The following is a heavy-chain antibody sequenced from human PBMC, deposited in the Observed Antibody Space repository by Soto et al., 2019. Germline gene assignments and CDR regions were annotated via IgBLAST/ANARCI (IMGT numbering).Heavy chain of an antibody. D-gene: IGHD3-10*01. CDR3: ARERVRGQLPGRFDP. CDR1: GFTFSSYG. Sequence: QVQLVESGGGVVQPGRSLRLSCAASGFTFSSYGMHWVRQAPGKGLEWVAVIWYDGSNKYYADSVKGRFTISRDNSKNTLYLQMNSLRAEDTAVYYCARERVRGQLPGRFDPWGQGTLVTVSS. CDR2: IWYDGSNK. V-gene: IGHV3-33*01. J-gene: IGHJ5*02.